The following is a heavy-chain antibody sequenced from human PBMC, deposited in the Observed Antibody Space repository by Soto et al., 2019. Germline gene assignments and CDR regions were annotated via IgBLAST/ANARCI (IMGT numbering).Heavy chain of an antibody. CDR1: GFTFSSYS. CDR3: ARGIAARPYYYYYMDV. V-gene: IGHV3-48*04. J-gene: IGHJ6*03. Sequence: GGSLRLSCAASGFTFSSYSMNWVRQAPGKGLEWVSSISSISSTIYYADSVKGRFTISRDNAKNSLYLQMNSLRAEDTAVYYCARGIAARPYYYYYMDVWGKGTTVTVSS. D-gene: IGHD6-6*01. CDR2: ISSISSTI.